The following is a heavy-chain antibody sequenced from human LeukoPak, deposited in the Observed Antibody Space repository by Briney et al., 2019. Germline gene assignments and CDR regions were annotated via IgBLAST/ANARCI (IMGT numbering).Heavy chain of an antibody. CDR3: ARETPSRYFDY. CDR1: GYTLTSYD. J-gene: IGHJ4*02. D-gene: IGHD4-23*01. CDR2: MNPNSGKT. Sequence: ASVKVSCKASGYTLTSYDINWVRQATGQGLEWMGWMNPNSGKTGYAQKFQGRITITRTTSISTAYMELTSLRSEDTAIYYCARETPSRYFDYWGQGTLVTVSS. V-gene: IGHV1-8*01.